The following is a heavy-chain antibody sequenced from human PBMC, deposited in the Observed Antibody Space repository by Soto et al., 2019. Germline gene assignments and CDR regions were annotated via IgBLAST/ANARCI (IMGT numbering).Heavy chain of an antibody. J-gene: IGHJ6*02. CDR3: AKDLGRFLEWVRDPYSHYNGMDV. V-gene: IGHV3-9*01. Sequence: QPGRSLRLSCAASGFTFDDYAMHWVRQAPGKGLEWVSGISWNSGSIGYADSVKGRFTISRDNAKNSLYLQMNSLRAEDTALYYCAKDLGRFLEWVRDPYSHYNGMDVWGQGTTVTVSS. CDR2: ISWNSGSI. CDR1: GFTFDDYA. D-gene: IGHD3-3*01.